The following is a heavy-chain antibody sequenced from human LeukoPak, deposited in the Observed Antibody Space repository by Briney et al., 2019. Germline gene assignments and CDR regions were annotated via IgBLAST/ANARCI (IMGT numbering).Heavy chain of an antibody. CDR2: INIDGSST. CDR3: AREITTNGGRYFDY. CDR1: GFTFSNYW. Sequence: GGSLRLSCAASGFTFSNYWMHWVRQAPGKGRVWVSRINIDGSSTNNADSVKGRFTISRDNAKNTLYLQMNSLRAEDTAVYYCAREITTNGGRYFDYWGQGTLVTVSS. V-gene: IGHV3-74*01. D-gene: IGHD7-27*01. J-gene: IGHJ4*02.